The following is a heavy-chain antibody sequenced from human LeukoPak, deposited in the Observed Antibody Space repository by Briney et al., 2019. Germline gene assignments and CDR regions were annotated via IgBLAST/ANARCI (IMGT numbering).Heavy chain of an antibody. J-gene: IGHJ4*02. V-gene: IGHV4-4*02. CDR2: IYHSGST. CDR1: GGSISSSNW. CDR3: ARAGTRAAGGWDY. Sequence: PSETLSLTCAVSGGSISSSNWWSWVRQPPGKGLEWIGEIYHSGSTNYNPSLKSRVTISVDKSKNQFSLKLSSVTAADTAVYYCARAGTRAAGGWDYWGQGTLVTVSS. D-gene: IGHD3-16*01.